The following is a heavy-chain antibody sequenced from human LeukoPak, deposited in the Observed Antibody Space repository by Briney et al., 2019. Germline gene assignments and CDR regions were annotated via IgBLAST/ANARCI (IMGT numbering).Heavy chain of an antibody. CDR1: GGSFSGYY. J-gene: IGHJ4*02. V-gene: IGHV4-34*01. Sequence: TASETLSLTCAVYGGSFSGYYWSWIRQPPGKGLEWIGEINHSGSTNYNPSLKSRVTISVDTSKNQFSLKLSSVTAADTAVYYCARSRYYDILTGYYRGLDFDYWGQGTLVTVSS. CDR2: INHSGST. CDR3: ARSRYYDILTGYYRGLDFDY. D-gene: IGHD3-9*01.